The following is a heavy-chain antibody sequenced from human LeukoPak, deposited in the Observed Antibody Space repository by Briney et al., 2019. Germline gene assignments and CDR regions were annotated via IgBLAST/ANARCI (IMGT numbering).Heavy chain of an antibody. D-gene: IGHD3-9*01. CDR1: GGSFSGYY. V-gene: IGHV4-34*01. CDR3: TNILTGYANWFDT. CDR2: INHSGST. Sequence: SETLSLTCAVYGGSFSGYYWSWIRQPPGKGLEWIGEINHSGSTNYNPSLKSRVTISEDTSKNQFSLKLSSVTAADTAVYYCTNILTGYANWFDTWGQGTLVIVSS. J-gene: IGHJ5*02.